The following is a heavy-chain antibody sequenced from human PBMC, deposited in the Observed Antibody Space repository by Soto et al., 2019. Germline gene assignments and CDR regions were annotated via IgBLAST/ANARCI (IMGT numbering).Heavy chain of an antibody. D-gene: IGHD3-22*01. Sequence: WVRQAPGRGLEWVADIKQDETEKYYVDSVKGRFTISRDNAKNSLYLQMDSLRAEDTAVYYCARGDYFDRRFDYWGQGTLVTVSS. V-gene: IGHV3-7*03. CDR3: ARGDYFDRRFDY. J-gene: IGHJ4*02. CDR2: IKQDETEK.